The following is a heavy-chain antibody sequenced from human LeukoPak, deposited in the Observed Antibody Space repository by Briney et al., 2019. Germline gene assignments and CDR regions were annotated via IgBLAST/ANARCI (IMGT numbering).Heavy chain of an antibody. D-gene: IGHD1-26*01. V-gene: IGHV3-23*01. Sequence: GRSLSLACAPSGFTFSSYAMHWVRQAPGKGLEWVSAISANGVRTYYAESVKGRFTISRDNSKNTLYLHMNSLRPEDTAIYYCAKDVGVPDSGSSYFDYWGQGSLVTVSS. CDR2: ISANGVRT. CDR1: GFTFSSYA. CDR3: AKDVGVPDSGSSYFDY. J-gene: IGHJ4*02.